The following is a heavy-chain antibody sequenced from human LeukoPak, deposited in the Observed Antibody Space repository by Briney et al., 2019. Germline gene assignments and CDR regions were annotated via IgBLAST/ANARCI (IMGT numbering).Heavy chain of an antibody. CDR2: IRYDGSNK. CDR3: AKDLTQWSKHHNYYMDV. V-gene: IGHV3-30*02. D-gene: IGHD6-19*01. J-gene: IGHJ6*03. CDR1: GFIFTTYG. Sequence: GGSLRLSCAASGFIFTTYGMHWVRQAPGKGLEWVAFIRYDGSNKYYADSVKGRFTISRDNSKNTLYLQLNSLRGEDTAVYYCAKDLTQWSKHHNYYMDVWGKGTTVTISS.